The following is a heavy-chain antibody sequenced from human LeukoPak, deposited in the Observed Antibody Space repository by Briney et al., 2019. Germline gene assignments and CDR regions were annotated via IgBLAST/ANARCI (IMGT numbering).Heavy chain of an antibody. J-gene: IGHJ4*02. CDR2: ISYDAISK. CDR3: ARSSFFGVVPFDY. Sequence: GRSLRLSCAASGFSFSSYTMNWVRQAPGKGLEWVALISYDAISKYSADSVKGQFTISRDDSKNTLYLQMSSLRPEDTAVYYCARSSFFGVVPFDYWGQGTLVTVSS. CDR1: GFSFSSYT. D-gene: IGHD3-3*01. V-gene: IGHV3-30*04.